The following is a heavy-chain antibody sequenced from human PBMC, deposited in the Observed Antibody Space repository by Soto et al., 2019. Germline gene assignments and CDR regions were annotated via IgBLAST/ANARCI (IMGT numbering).Heavy chain of an antibody. V-gene: IGHV3-7*03. D-gene: IGHD2-21*02. CDR2: IPQEGSDG. J-gene: IGHJ6*02. CDR1: GFTLSMYS. CDR3: ARDQLILPAHDCFDGSDV. Sequence: DVQLEESGGGLVQPGESLRLSCEVSGFTLSMYSMTWVRQAPGKGLEWVAKIPQEGSDGHYVDSVKGRFTISRDNAKNSVYLQMNSLRAEDTAVYYCARDQLILPAHDCFDGSDVWGQGAKVTVSS.